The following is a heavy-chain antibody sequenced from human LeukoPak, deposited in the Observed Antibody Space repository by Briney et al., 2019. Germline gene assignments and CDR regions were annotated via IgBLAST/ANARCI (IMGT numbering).Heavy chain of an antibody. J-gene: IGHJ6*02. V-gene: IGHV3-7*03. Sequence: SGGSLRLSCVASGFTFRDYWMTWVRQAPGKGLEWVANIKEDGSQINHVDSVKGRFTISRDNAKNSLYLQMSNLRAEDTAVYFCARGGGLDVWGQGATVTVSS. CDR1: GFTFRDYW. D-gene: IGHD3-16*01. CDR3: ARGGGLDV. CDR2: IKEDGSQI.